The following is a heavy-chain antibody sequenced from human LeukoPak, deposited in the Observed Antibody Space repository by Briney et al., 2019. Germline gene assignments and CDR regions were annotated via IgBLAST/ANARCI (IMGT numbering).Heavy chain of an antibody. CDR1: GYTFTGYY. Sequence: ASVKVSCTASGYTFTGYYMHWVRPAPGQGLEWMGWINPNSGGTNYAQKFQGRVTMTRDTSISTAYMELSRLRSDDTAVYYCARAVAAADYFDYWGQGTLVTVSS. V-gene: IGHV1-2*02. CDR2: INPNSGGT. CDR3: ARAVAAADYFDY. D-gene: IGHD6-19*01. J-gene: IGHJ4*02.